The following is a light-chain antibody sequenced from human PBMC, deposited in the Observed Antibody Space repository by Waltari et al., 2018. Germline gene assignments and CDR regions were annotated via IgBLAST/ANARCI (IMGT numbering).Light chain of an antibody. V-gene: IGKV3-20*01. CDR3: QQYGSSIMYT. Sequence: VWTQSPGTRSWSPGATATLSCRAGQRLPQKYLAWYQQKPGQAPRLLIYGAYSRAASIPDRCSGSGSGTDFTLTISRLEPEDSAVYYCQQYGSSIMYTFGPGTKLAIK. CDR1: QRLPQKY. CDR2: GAY. J-gene: IGKJ2*01.